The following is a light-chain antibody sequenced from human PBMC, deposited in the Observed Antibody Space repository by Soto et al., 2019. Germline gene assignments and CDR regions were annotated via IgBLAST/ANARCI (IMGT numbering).Light chain of an antibody. Sequence: DIQMTQSPSTLSASVGDRATITCRASQSISTWLAWYQQKPGKAPNVLLYKASSLESGVPSRFTGSGSGTEFNLTISSRQPDDFAPSYCQQYNSYSRMYTFGQGTKLEIK. CDR1: QSISTW. V-gene: IGKV1-5*03. CDR3: QQYNSYSRMYT. J-gene: IGKJ2*01. CDR2: KAS.